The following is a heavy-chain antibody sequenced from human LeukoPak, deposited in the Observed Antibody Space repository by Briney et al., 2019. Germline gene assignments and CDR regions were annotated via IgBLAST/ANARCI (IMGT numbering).Heavy chain of an antibody. CDR2: INHSGST. CDR1: GGSFSGYY. CDR3: ARQNYYDSSGYYGGLDY. V-gene: IGHV4-34*01. J-gene: IGHJ4*02. D-gene: IGHD3-22*01. Sequence: PSEILSLTCAVYGGSFSGYYWSWIRQPPGKGLEWIGEINHSGSTNYNPSLKSRVTISVDTSKNQFSLKLSSVTAADTAVYYCARQNYYDSSGYYGGLDYWGQGTLVTVSS.